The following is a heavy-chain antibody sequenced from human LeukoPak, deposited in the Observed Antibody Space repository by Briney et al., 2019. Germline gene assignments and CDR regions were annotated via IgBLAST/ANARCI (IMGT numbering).Heavy chain of an antibody. CDR2: MNPNSGNT. CDR1: GYTFTSYD. D-gene: IGHD4-23*01. Sequence: GASVKVSCKASGYTFTSYDINWVRQATGQGLEWMGWMNPNSGNTNYAQKLQGRVTMTTDTSTSTAYMELRSLRSDDTAVYYCARDPGGDNDAFDIWGQGTMVTVSS. J-gene: IGHJ3*02. CDR3: ARDPGGDNDAFDI. V-gene: IGHV1-18*01.